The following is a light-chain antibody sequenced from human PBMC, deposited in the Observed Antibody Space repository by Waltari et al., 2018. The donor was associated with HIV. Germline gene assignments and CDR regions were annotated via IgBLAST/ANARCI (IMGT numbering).Light chain of an antibody. Sequence: SSEVTQDPAVSVALGQTVKITCQGENLRTYSASWYQQKPGQAPVLVSYGKNKRPAEIPDRFSSSASRNTASLTITGAQAEDEADYYCKTRDRSGNIYVFGTGTTVTVL. CDR1: NLRTYS. CDR2: GKN. CDR3: KTRDRSGNIYV. V-gene: IGLV3-19*01. J-gene: IGLJ1*01.